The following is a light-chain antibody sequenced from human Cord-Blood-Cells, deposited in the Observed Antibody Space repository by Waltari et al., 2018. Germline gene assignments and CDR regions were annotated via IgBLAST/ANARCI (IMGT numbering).Light chain of an antibody. J-gene: IGLJ1*01. V-gene: IGLV2-14*01. CDR3: ISYTSSRPLV. CDR1: NSDVRGFYY. Sequence: HSALTPPASVAGSLGRSSTISCTGTNSDVRGFYYVLWYQQHPVKAPKLMIYEVSNGPSGVCKRFSGSKAGNKASLTISGLQAEGEADYYCISYTSSRPLVVGTGTKVTV. CDR2: EVS.